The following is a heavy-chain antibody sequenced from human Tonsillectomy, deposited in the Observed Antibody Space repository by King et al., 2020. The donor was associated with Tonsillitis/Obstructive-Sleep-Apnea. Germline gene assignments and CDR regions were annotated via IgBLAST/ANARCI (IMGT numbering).Heavy chain of an antibody. D-gene: IGHD2-21*01. CDR3: ARDLWSDAFDI. V-gene: IGHV3-74*01. J-gene: IGHJ3*02. CDR1: GFTFSSYW. Sequence: VQLVEPGGGLIQPGGSLRLSCAASGFTFSSYWIHWVRQAPGKGLVWVSRINSDGSSTSYADSVKGRFTISRDNAKNTLHLQMNSLRAEDTAVYHCARDLWSDAFDIWGQGTMVTVSS. CDR2: INSDGSST.